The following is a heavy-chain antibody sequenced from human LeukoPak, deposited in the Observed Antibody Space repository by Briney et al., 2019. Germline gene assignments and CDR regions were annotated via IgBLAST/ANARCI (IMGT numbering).Heavy chain of an antibody. CDR3: ARSIAAAGTRFFDY. Sequence: PGRSLRLSCAASGFTFSSYGMHWVRQAPGKGLEWVAVISYDGSNKYYADSVKGRFTISRDNSKNTLYLQMNSLRAEDTAVYYCARSIAAAGTRFFDYWGQGTLVTVSS. D-gene: IGHD6-13*01. CDR2: ISYDGSNK. V-gene: IGHV3-30*03. CDR1: GFTFSSYG. J-gene: IGHJ4*02.